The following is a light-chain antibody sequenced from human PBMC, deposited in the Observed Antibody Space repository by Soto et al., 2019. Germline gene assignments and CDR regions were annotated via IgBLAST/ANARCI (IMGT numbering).Light chain of an antibody. CDR2: EVT. Sequence: QSALTQPPSASGSPGQSVTISCTGTSSDVGNYNYVSWYQQHPGKAPKLLIYEVTKRPSGVPYRFSGSKSDNTASLTVSGLQAEDEADYYCISYAGSDNLVVGGGTKLTVL. V-gene: IGLV2-8*01. CDR3: ISYAGSDNLV. CDR1: SSDVGNYNY. J-gene: IGLJ2*01.